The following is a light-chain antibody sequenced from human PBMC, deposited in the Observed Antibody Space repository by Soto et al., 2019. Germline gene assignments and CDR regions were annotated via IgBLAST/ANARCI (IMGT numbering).Light chain of an antibody. CDR3: SSYTSSSTPYV. V-gene: IGLV2-14*01. CDR2: DVS. CDR1: SSDVGGYNY. J-gene: IGLJ1*01. Sequence: QSALTQPASVSGSPGQSITISCTGTSSDVGGYNYVSWYQQHPGKAPKLMIYDVSNRPSGVSNRFVGSKAGHTASLTISGLQAEDEADYYCSSYTSSSTPYVFGTVTKVTVL.